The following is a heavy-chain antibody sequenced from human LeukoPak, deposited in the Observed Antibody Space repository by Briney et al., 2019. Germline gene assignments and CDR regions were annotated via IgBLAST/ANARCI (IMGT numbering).Heavy chain of an antibody. CDR2: ISYDGSNK. CDR3: VKSKQKYYFDY. D-gene: IGHD6-13*01. Sequence: PGGSLRLSCAASGFTFSSYGMHWVRQAPGKGLEWVAVISYDGSNKYYADSVKGRFTISRDNSKNTLYLQMNSLGAEDTAVYYCVKSKQKYYFDYWGQGTLVTVSS. V-gene: IGHV3-30*03. CDR1: GFTFSSYG. J-gene: IGHJ4*02.